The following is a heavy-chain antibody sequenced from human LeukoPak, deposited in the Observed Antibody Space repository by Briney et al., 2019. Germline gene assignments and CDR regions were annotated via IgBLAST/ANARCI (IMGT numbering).Heavy chain of an antibody. J-gene: IGHJ3*02. V-gene: IGHV6-1*01. Sequence: SQTLSLTCAISGDSVSADSATWNWIRQSPSRGLEWLGRTYYRSNRSKWSSDYNPSVSGRIIISPDTSKNEFSLQLNSVTLEDTAVYYCARANWRAFDIWGQGTMVTVSS. CDR1: GDSVSADSAT. D-gene: IGHD5-24*01. CDR2: TYYRSNRSKWSS. CDR3: ARANWRAFDI.